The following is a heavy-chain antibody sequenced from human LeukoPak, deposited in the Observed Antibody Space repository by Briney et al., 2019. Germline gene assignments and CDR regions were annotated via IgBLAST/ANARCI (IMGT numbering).Heavy chain of an antibody. CDR3: ARSITGTTLDYYYYYMDV. CDR1: GGSISSSSCY. V-gene: IGHV4-39*07. J-gene: IGHJ6*03. CDR2: IYYSGST. D-gene: IGHD1-7*01. Sequence: MSSETLSLTCTVSGGSISSSSCYWGWIRQPPGKGLEWIGSIYYSGSTYYNPSLKSRVTISVDTSKNQFSLKLSSVTAADTAVYYCARSITGTTLDYYYYYMDVWGKGTTVTVSS.